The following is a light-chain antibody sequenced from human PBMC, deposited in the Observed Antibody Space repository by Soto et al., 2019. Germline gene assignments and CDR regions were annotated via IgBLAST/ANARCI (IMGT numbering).Light chain of an antibody. J-gene: IGLJ2*01. CDR3: TSYASGSSHVV. CDR1: SSDIGGYDY. Sequence: QSVLTQPASVSGSPGQSITLSCTGTSSDIGGYDYVSWYQRHPGKAPKLIIYDVNNRPSGVSTRFSGSKSGNTASLTISGLQAEDEADYYCTSYASGSSHVVFGGGTKVTVL. V-gene: IGLV2-14*01. CDR2: DVN.